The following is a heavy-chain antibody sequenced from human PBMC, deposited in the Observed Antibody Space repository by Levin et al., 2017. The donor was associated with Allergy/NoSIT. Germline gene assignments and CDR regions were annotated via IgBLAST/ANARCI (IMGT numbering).Heavy chain of an antibody. Sequence: GGFLRLSCAASGFTFSSYSMNWVRQAPGKGLEWVSSISSSSSYIYYADSVKGRFTISRDNAKNSLYLQMNSLRAEDTAVYYCARVIGSITMVRGAGSDYWGQGTLVTVSS. V-gene: IGHV3-21*01. CDR3: ARVIGSITMVRGAGSDY. CDR2: ISSSSSYI. D-gene: IGHD3-10*01. CDR1: GFTFSSYS. J-gene: IGHJ4*02.